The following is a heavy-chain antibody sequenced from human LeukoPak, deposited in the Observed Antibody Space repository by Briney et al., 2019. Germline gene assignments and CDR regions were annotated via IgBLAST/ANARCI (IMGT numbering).Heavy chain of an antibody. CDR2: IYYSGST. Sequence: SETLSLTCTVSGGSISSYYWSWIRQPPGKGLEWIRYIYYSGSTDYNPSLKSRVTISVDTSKNQFSLKLSSVTAADTAVYYCARQSRFLGEQSRGAFDIWGQGTMVTVSS. CDR3: ARQSRFLGEQSRGAFDI. J-gene: IGHJ3*02. D-gene: IGHD3-10*01. V-gene: IGHV4-59*08. CDR1: GGSISSYY.